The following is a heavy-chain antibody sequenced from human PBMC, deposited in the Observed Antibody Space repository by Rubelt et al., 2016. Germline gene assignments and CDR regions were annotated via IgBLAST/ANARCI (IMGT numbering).Heavy chain of an antibody. Sequence: QVQLVQSGAEVKKPGASVKVSCKASGYTFTSYGISWVRQAPGQGLEWMGWISAYNGNTNYAQKPQGVVTMTTDTSTSTAYMELRGLRSDDTAVYYCARGARRYSMDPRNAFDIWGQGTMVTVSS. CDR1: GYTFTSYG. D-gene: IGHD4-11*01. V-gene: IGHV1-18*01. CDR2: ISAYNGNT. J-gene: IGHJ3*02. CDR3: ARGARRYSMDPRNAFDI.